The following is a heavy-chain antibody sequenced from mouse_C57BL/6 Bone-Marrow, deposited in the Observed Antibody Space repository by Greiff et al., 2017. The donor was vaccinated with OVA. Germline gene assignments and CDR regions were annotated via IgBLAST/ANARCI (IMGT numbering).Heavy chain of an antibody. D-gene: IGHD2-4*01. CDR3: ARRDYHYFDY. CDR2: INPYNGGT. J-gene: IGHJ2*01. CDR1: GYTFTDYY. V-gene: IGHV1-19*01. Sequence: VQLKESGPVLVKPGASVKMSCKASGYTFTDYYMNWVKQSHGKSLEWIGVINPYNGGTSYNQKFKGKATLTVDKSSSTAYMELNSLTSDDSAVYYCARRDYHYFDYWGQGTTLTVSS.